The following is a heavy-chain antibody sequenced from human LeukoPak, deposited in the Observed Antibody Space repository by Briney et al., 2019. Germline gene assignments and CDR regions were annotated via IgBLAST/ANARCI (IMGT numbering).Heavy chain of an antibody. CDR1: GFTVSSNY. Sequence: PGGSLRLSCSASGFTVSSNYMSWVRQAPGKGLEWVSVIYSGGSTYYADSVKGRFTISRDNSKNTLYLQMNSLRAEDTAVYYCARAIPFSGYDNYYFDYWGQGTLVTVSS. J-gene: IGHJ4*02. CDR3: ARAIPFSGYDNYYFDY. CDR2: IYSGGST. D-gene: IGHD5-12*01. V-gene: IGHV3-66*01.